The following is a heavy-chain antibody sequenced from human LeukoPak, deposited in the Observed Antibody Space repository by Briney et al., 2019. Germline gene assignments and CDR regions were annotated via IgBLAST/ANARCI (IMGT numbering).Heavy chain of an antibody. V-gene: IGHV7-4-1*01. CDR1: GYTFSDYI. Sequence: ASVRVSCKTSGYTFSDYIINWVRQAPGQGLEWMGWINTNTGDPIYARGFKGRFVLSLDKSVNTAYLEIGSLKTEDTAVYYCARSSRGVIGLLDYWGQGTLVTVSS. J-gene: IGHJ4*02. CDR2: INTNTGDP. D-gene: IGHD3-10*01. CDR3: ARSSRGVIGLLDY.